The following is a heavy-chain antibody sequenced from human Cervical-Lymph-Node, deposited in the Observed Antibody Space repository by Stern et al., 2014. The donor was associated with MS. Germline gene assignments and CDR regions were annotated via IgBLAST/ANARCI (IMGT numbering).Heavy chain of an antibody. D-gene: IGHD2-8*01. CDR2: IIPSIGIA. CDR3: ARDGGGVDI. V-gene: IGHV1-69*17. CDR1: GGTFSSYA. J-gene: IGHJ3*02. Sequence: QVQLMQSGAEVKTPGSSVKVSCKAAGGTFSSYAIRWVRQAQGQGLEWGGGIIPSIGIADHAQKCQGRVTITADKSTNTGYMELSSLRSEDTSLYYCARDGGGVDIWGQGTMVSVSS.